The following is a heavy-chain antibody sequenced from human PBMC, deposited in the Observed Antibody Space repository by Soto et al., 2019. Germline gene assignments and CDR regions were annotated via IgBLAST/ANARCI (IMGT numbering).Heavy chain of an antibody. J-gene: IGHJ3*02. CDR2: IYYSGST. V-gene: IGHV4-59*08. CDR3: ARHTSGSGWYGLYSGIAFDI. Sequence: QVQLQESGPGLVKPSETLSLTCTVSGGSISSYYWSWIRQPPGKGLEWIGYIYYSGSTNYNPSLKSRVTISVDTSKNQFSLKLSSVTAADTAVYYCARHTSGSGWYGLYSGIAFDIWGQGTMVTVSS. D-gene: IGHD6-19*01. CDR1: GGSISSYY.